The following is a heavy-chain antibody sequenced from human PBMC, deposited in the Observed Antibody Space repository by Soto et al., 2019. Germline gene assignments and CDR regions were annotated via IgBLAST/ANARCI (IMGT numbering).Heavy chain of an antibody. CDR2: INHSGST. CDR3: ARGRLVEGGSNRKWFDP. D-gene: IGHD1-26*01. J-gene: IGHJ5*02. V-gene: IGHV4-34*01. Sequence: QVQLQQWGAGLLKPSETLSLTCAVYGGSFSGYYWSWIRQPPGKGLEWIGEINHSGSTNYNPSLKSRVTISVDTSKNQFSVKLSSVTAGDTAVYYCARGRLVEGGSNRKWFDPWGQGTLVTVSS. CDR1: GGSFSGYY.